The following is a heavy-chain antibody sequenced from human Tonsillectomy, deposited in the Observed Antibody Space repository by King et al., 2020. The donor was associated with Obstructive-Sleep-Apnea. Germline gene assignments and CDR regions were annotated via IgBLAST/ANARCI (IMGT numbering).Heavy chain of an antibody. CDR3: AHTWMQLWIDRGPFFDS. V-gene: IGHV4-34*01. CDR2: INHSGST. D-gene: IGHD5-18*01. J-gene: IGHJ4*02. Sequence: QVQLQQWGAGLLKPSETLSLTCAVYGGPFSGFYWSWIRQPPGKGLEWIGEINHSGSTNYNPSLKSRVTISVDTSRNQFSLKLTSVTASDTAVYYCAHTWMQLWIDRGPFFDSWGQGTLVTVSS. CDR1: GGPFSGFY.